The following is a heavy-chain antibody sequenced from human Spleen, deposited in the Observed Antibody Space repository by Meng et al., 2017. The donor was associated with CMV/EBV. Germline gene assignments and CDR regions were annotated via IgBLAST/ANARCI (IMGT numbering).Heavy chain of an antibody. CDR3: ARGAAYYDFWTDY. CDR1: GYNFTSYG. D-gene: IGHD3-3*01. V-gene: IGHV1-18*01. J-gene: IGHJ4*02. Sequence: ASGYNFTSYGITWVRQAPGQGLEWMRWISDYNGNTNYAQILRGRLTMTTDTSTTTAYMELSGLRSDDTAVYCCARGAAYYDFWTDYWGQGTLVTVSS. CDR2: ISDYNGNT.